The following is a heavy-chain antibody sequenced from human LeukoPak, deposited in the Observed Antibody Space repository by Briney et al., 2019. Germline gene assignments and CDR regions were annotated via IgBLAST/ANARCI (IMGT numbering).Heavy chain of an antibody. CDR3: ARGHFWSGYTYQDYFYYMDV. J-gene: IGHJ6*03. D-gene: IGHD3-3*02. CDR2: IRYDGSNK. Sequence: AGGSLRLSCAASGFTFSSYGMHWVRQAPGKWMEWVAFIRYDGSNKYYADSVKGRFTISRDNSKKTLYLQVGSLRVEDMGVYYCARGHFWSGYTYQDYFYYMDVWGKGTAVTVSS. V-gene: IGHV3-30*02. CDR1: GFTFSSYG.